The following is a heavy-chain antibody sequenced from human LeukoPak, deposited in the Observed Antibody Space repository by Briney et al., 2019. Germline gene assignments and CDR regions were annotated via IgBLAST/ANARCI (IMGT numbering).Heavy chain of an antibody. D-gene: IGHD5-24*01. J-gene: IGHJ3*02. V-gene: IGHV3-21*04. Sequence: GGSLRLSCAASGFTFSSYSMNWVRQAPGKGLEWVATITKNGDQTYYADSVKGLFTISRDTFRDTLYLQMNSLRAEDTAVYHCVKSAGKDGYRDVFDIWGQGTVVTVSS. CDR1: GFTFSSYS. CDR3: VKSAGKDGYRDVFDI. CDR2: ITKNGDQT.